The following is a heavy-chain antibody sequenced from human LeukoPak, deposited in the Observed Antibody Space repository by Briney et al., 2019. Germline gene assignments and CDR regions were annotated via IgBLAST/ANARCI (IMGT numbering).Heavy chain of an antibody. V-gene: IGHV4-59*08. Sequence: SETLSLTCTVSGDSFSYFYWSWIRQPPGKGLEWTGYIYNSGSTNYNPSLKSRVTMSVDTSKNQFSLKLSSVTAADTAVYYCARHVRKRGIAVAGTPGWFDPWGQGTLVTVSS. CDR3: ARHVRKRGIAVAGTPGWFDP. CDR1: GDSFSYFY. CDR2: IYNSGST. D-gene: IGHD6-19*01. J-gene: IGHJ5*02.